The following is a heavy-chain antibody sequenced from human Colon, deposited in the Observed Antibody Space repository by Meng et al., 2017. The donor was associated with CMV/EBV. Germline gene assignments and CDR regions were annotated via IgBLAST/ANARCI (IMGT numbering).Heavy chain of an antibody. J-gene: IGHJ6*02. D-gene: IGHD4-23*01. CDR2: IRYNGDLV. V-gene: IGHV3-9*01. CDR3: ARVGGNSDMDV. CDR1: GFMFDAYA. Sequence: SLKISCAASGFMFDAYAMHWVRQAPGKGLEWVSGIRYNGDLVAYADSVKGRFTMSRDNAQNSLYLQMNGLRHDDTAFYYCARVGGNSDMDVWGQGTTVTVSS.